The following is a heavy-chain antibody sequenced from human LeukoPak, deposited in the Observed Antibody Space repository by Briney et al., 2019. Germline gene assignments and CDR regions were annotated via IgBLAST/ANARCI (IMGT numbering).Heavy chain of an antibody. CDR3: ARDRGVLYYFDN. D-gene: IGHD3-10*01. Sequence: GGSLTLSCAASGFSFINYAMHWVRQAPGKGLEWVAVVAHDGSNKYFADFVRGRFTISIDNSENTLYLQMNSLTSEDTGFYYCARDRGVLYYFDNWGQGTLVTVSS. J-gene: IGHJ4*02. CDR1: GFSFINYA. V-gene: IGHV3-30*04. CDR2: VAHDGSNK.